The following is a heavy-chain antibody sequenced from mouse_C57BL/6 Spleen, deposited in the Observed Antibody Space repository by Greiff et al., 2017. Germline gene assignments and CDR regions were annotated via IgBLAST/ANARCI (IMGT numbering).Heavy chain of an antibody. CDR2: ISYSGST. CDR3: ARGGDYDKGAGFAY. CDR1: GYSITSGYD. V-gene: IGHV3-1*01. D-gene: IGHD2-4*01. J-gene: IGHJ3*01. Sequence: EVMLVESGPGMVKPSQSLSLTCTVTGYSITSGYDWHWIRHFPGNKLEWMGYISYSGSTNYNPSLKSRISITHDTSKNHFFLKLNSVTTEDTATYYCARGGDYDKGAGFAYWGQGTLVTVSA.